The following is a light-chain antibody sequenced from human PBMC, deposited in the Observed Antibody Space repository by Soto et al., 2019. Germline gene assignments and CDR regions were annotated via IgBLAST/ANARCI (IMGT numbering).Light chain of an antibody. Sequence: EIVMTQSPATLSVSPGERATLSCRASQSVSSNLAWYQQKPGQAPRLLIYGASTRATGIPARFSGSGSGTEFTLTISSLPYEDFAVYYGQQYNNWPPRGTFGQGTKVEIK. CDR1: QSVSSN. V-gene: IGKV3-15*01. CDR3: QQYNNWPPRGT. J-gene: IGKJ1*01. CDR2: GAS.